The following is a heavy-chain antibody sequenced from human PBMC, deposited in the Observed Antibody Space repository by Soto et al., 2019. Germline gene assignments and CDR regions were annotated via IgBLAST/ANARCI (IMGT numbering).Heavy chain of an antibody. CDR2: IIPIFGTA. Sequence: QVQLVQSGAEVKKPGSSVKVSCKASGGTFDIFSISWVRQALGQGLEWMGGIIPIFGTAEYSQKFQGRVTITAYESTSTSYMELSSLRFEDTAVYYCAKENRDDDSGWYSSTDWFDPWGQGTLVTVSS. D-gene: IGHD6-19*01. V-gene: IGHV1-69*01. J-gene: IGHJ5*02. CDR3: AKENRDDDSGWYSSTDWFDP. CDR1: GGTFDIFS.